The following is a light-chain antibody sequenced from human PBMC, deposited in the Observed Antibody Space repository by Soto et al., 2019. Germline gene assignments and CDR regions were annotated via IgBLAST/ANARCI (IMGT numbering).Light chain of an antibody. CDR3: QQRTHRPLT. J-gene: IGKJ4*01. V-gene: IGKV3-11*01. CDR1: QSVSSY. Sequence: EIVLTQSPATLSLSPGERATLSCRASQSVSSYLAWYQQRPGQAPRLLIYDASNRATAIPAWFSGSGSGTVFTLTISSLETEDFAVYYCQQRTHRPLTFGGGTKVEIK. CDR2: DAS.